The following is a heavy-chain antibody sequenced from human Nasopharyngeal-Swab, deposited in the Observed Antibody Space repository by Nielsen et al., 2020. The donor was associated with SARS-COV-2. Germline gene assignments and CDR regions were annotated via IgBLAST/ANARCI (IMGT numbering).Heavy chain of an antibody. CDR3: ARVRRDEDTAMARYYYYYHMDV. CDR2: IDWDDET. Sequence: WSRQSPGKALEWLARIDWDDETYYSTSLKTRLTISKGTSKNQVVLRMTNMDPADTATYYCARVRRDEDTAMARYYYYYHMDVWGLGTTVTVSS. J-gene: IGHJ6*03. D-gene: IGHD5-18*01. V-gene: IGHV2-70*11.